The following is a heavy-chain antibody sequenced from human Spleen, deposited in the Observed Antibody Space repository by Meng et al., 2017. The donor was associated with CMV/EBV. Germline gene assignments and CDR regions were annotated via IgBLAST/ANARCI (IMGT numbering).Heavy chain of an antibody. V-gene: IGHV3-21*01. CDR3: ARLSPLDVVDY. CDR1: GFTFSDYS. J-gene: IGHJ4*02. CDR2: ISSSSSYI. Sequence: GESLKISCAASGFTFSDYSMNWVRQAPGKGLEWVATISSSSSYIYYADSVKGRFTISRDNAKNSLYLQMNSLRAEDTAVYHCARLSPLDVVDYWGRGTLVTVS.